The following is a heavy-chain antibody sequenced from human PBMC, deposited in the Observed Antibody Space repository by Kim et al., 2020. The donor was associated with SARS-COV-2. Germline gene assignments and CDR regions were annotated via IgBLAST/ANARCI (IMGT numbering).Heavy chain of an antibody. V-gene: IGHV1-69*13. CDR1: GGTFSSYA. CDR3: AIRPPDYDILTGYYPFDY. Sequence: SVKVSCKASGGTFSSYAISWVRQAPGQGLEWMGGIIPIFGTANYAQKFQGRVTITADESTSTAYMELSSLRSEDTAVYYCAIRPPDYDILTGYYPFDYGGQGTLVTVSS. D-gene: IGHD3-9*01. CDR2: IIPIFGTA. J-gene: IGHJ4*02.